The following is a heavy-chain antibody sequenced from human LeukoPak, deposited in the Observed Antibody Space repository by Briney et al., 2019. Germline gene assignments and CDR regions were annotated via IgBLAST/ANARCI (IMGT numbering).Heavy chain of an antibody. V-gene: IGHV3-7*04. Sequence: PGGSLRLACAASGFTFSSYWMSWVRQAPGKGLEWVANIKQDGSEKYYVDSVKGRFTISRDNAENSLYLQMNSLRAEDTAVYYCARYGYDSSGYTRGTDYWGQGTLVTVSS. CDR1: GFTFSSYW. CDR3: ARYGYDSSGYTRGTDY. J-gene: IGHJ4*02. D-gene: IGHD3-22*01. CDR2: IKQDGSEK.